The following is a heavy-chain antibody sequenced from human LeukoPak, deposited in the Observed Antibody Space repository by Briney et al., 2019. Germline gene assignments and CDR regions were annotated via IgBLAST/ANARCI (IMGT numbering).Heavy chain of an antibody. J-gene: IGHJ5*01. V-gene: IGHV4-39*01. Sequence: SETLSLTCTISAASIRSSSHHWGWIRHSPGKGLEWIGSIYYGQTIYYNPSLNSRVTISVVTSKDQFTLQLNSVTAADTAVYYCVRHDGRGGATMGAFDSWGRGSLVIVSS. CDR2: IYYGQTI. D-gene: IGHD5-12*01. CDR3: VRHDGRGGATMGAFDS. CDR1: AASIRSSSHH.